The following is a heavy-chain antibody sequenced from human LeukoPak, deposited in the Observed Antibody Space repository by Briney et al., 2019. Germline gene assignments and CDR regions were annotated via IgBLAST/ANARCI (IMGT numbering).Heavy chain of an antibody. Sequence: PSETLSLTCTVSGGSISSYYWSWIRKPPGKGLEWIGYIYYSGSTNYNPSLKSRVTISVDTSKNQFSLKLSSVTAADTAVYYCARIVDTAMGLWSQGTLVTVSS. V-gene: IGHV4-59*08. CDR2: IYYSGST. CDR1: GGSISSYY. J-gene: IGHJ4*02. D-gene: IGHD5-18*01. CDR3: ARIVDTAMGL.